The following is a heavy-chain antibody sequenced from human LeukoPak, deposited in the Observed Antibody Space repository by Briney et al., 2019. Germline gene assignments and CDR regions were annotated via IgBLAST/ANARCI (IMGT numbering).Heavy chain of an antibody. CDR2: IYPGDSDT. D-gene: IGHD6-6*01. CDR3: ARLEYSSSSVIDY. V-gene: IGHV5-51*01. CDR1: GYSFTSNY. J-gene: IGHJ4*02. Sequence: KVSCKASGYSFTSNYIHWVRQMPGKGLEWMGIIYPGDSDTRYSPSFQGQVTISADKSISTAYLQWSSLKASDTAMYYCARLEYSSSSVIDYWGQGTLVTVSS.